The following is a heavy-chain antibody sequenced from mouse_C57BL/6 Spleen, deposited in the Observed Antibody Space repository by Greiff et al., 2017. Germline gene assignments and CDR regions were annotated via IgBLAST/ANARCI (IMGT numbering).Heavy chain of an antibody. J-gene: IGHJ2*01. CDR3: AREGGAYYGKGY. Sequence: QVQLQQPGAELVRPGSSVKLSCKASGYTFTSYWMHWVKQRPIQGLEWIGNIDPSDSETHYNQKFKDKATLTVDKSSSTAYMQRSSLTSEDSAVYYCAREGGAYYGKGYWGQGTTLTVSS. CDR1: GYTFTSYW. V-gene: IGHV1-52*01. D-gene: IGHD1-1*01. CDR2: IDPSDSET.